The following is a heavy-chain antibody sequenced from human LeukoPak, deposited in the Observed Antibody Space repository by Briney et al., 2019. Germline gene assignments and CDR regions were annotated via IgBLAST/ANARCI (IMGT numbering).Heavy chain of an antibody. CDR3: AKDSAEYSSGSFDY. V-gene: IGHV3-23*01. CDR2: ISGSGGST. J-gene: IGHJ4*02. CDR1: GFTFSSYA. D-gene: IGHD6-19*01. Sequence: GGSLRLSCAASGFTFSSYAMSWVRQAPGKGLEWVSAISGSGGSTYYADSVKGRFTISRDNSKNTLYLQMNSLRAEDTAVYFCAKDSAEYSSGSFDYWGQGTLVTVSS.